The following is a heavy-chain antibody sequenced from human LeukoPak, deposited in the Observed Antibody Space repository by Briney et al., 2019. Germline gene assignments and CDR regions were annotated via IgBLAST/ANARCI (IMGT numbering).Heavy chain of an antibody. CDR3: ARQEAEKYYDILTGYYALMYYFDY. Sequence: PSETLSLTCTVSGYSISSGYYWGWIRQPPGKGLEWIGSIYYSGSTYYNPSLKSRVTISVDTSKNQFSLKLSSVTAADTAVYYCARQEAEKYYDILTGYYALMYYFDYWGQGTLVTVSS. J-gene: IGHJ4*02. V-gene: IGHV4-38-2*02. CDR2: IYYSGST. D-gene: IGHD3-9*01. CDR1: GYSISSGYY.